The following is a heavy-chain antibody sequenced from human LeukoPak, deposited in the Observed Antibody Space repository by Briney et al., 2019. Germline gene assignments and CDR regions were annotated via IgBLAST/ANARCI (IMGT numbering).Heavy chain of an antibody. D-gene: IGHD4-23*01. Sequence: PGGSLRLSCAASGFTFSSYEMNWVRQAPGKGLEWVSYIRSSGSIIFYADSVKGRFTISRDNAKNSLYLQMNSLRAEDTAVCYCARVNDYGGNDDAFDIWGQGTMVTVSS. J-gene: IGHJ3*02. CDR1: GFTFSSYE. V-gene: IGHV3-48*03. CDR2: IRSSGSII. CDR3: ARVNDYGGNDDAFDI.